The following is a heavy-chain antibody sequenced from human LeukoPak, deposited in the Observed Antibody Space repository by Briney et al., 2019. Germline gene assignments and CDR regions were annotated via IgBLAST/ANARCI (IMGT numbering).Heavy chain of an antibody. D-gene: IGHD3-22*01. Sequence: SQTLSLXCTVSGGSISSGSYYWNWIRQPAGKGLEWIGRIYTSGITNYNPSLKSRVTISVDTSKNQFSLKLSSVTAADTAVYYCARQTTNCYDSSGYQLGWFDPWGQGTLVTVSS. CDR2: IYTSGIT. CDR1: GGSISSGSYY. CDR3: ARQTTNCYDSSGYQLGWFDP. J-gene: IGHJ5*02. V-gene: IGHV4-61*02.